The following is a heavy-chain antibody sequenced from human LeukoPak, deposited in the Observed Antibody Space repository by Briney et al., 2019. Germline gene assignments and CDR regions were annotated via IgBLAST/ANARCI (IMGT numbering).Heavy chain of an antibody. J-gene: IGHJ4*02. D-gene: IGHD3-16*01. CDR2: IHTDGSIT. Sequence: GGSLRLSCAAYGFTFSCHWMHWVRQARGKGLVWVSRIHTDGSITNYADSVKGRFTMSIDNAKNTLYVQMNSLRAEDTAVYYCARVYVCTSTTYPYDYWGQGTLVTVSS. V-gene: IGHV3-74*01. CDR3: ARVYVCTSTTYPYDY. CDR1: GFTFSCHW.